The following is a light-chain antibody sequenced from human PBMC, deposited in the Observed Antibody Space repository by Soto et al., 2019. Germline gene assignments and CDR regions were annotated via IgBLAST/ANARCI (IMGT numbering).Light chain of an antibody. Sequence: EIVLTQSPGTLSLSPGERATLSCRASQTISSRSLAWYQQKPGQAPRLLIFDASSRATGIPDRFSGGGSGTDFTLTISRLEPEDFAVYYCLQYGSSPRTLGQGTKVDIK. CDR1: QTISSRS. V-gene: IGKV3-20*01. J-gene: IGKJ1*01. CDR2: DAS. CDR3: LQYGSSPRT.